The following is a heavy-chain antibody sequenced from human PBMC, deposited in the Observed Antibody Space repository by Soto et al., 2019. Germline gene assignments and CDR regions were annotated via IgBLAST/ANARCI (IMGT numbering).Heavy chain of an antibody. Sequence: GASVKVSCKASGYTFTSYDINWVRQATGEGLEWMGWMNPNSGNTGYAQKFQGRVTLTRTTSISTAYMELSSLRSEDTAVYYCALVYYDSRGYYTYWGQGTLVTV. CDR3: ALVYYDSRGYYTY. CDR2: MNPNSGNT. D-gene: IGHD3-22*01. CDR1: GYTFTSYD. J-gene: IGHJ4*02. V-gene: IGHV1-8*01.